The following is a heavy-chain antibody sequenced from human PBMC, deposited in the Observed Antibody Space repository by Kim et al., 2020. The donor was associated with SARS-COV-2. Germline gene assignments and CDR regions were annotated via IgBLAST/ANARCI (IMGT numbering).Heavy chain of an antibody. D-gene: IGHD3-16*01. J-gene: IGHJ6*02. CDR2: ISYDGSNK. Sequence: SLRLSCAASGFTFSSYAMHRVRQAPGKGLEWVAVISYDGSNKYYADSVKGRFTISRDNSKNTLYLQMNSLRAEDTAVYYCARASRGNYYYGMDVWGQGTTVTVSS. V-gene: IGHV3-30-3*01. CDR1: GFTFSSYA. CDR3: ARASRGNYYYGMDV.